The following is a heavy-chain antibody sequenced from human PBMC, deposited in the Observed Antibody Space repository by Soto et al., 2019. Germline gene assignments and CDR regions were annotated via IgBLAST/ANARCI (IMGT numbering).Heavy chain of an antibody. V-gene: IGHV4-59*01. CDR1: GGSINSYY. Sequence: SETLSLTCTVSGGSINSYYWSWIRQPPGKGLEWIGFIFYSGSTNYNPSLKSRVTISIDTSKNQFSLKLSSVTAADTAVYYCARRHRDRLDDWGKGTLVIVYS. CDR3: ARRHRDRLDD. J-gene: IGHJ4*02. CDR2: IFYSGST.